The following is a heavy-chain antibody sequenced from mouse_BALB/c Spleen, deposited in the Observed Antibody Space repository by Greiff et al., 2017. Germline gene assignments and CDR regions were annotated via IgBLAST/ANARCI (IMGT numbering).Heavy chain of an antibody. Sequence: DVQLVESGGGLVKPGGSLKLSCAASGFTFSSYAMSWVRQSPEKRLEWVAEISSGGSYTYYPDTVTGRFTISRDNAKNTLYLEMSSLRSEDTAMYYCAREDYGTWFAYWGQGTLVTVSA. J-gene: IGHJ3*01. CDR1: GFTFSSYA. V-gene: IGHV5-9-4*01. CDR2: ISSGGSYT. D-gene: IGHD1-1*01. CDR3: AREDYGTWFAY.